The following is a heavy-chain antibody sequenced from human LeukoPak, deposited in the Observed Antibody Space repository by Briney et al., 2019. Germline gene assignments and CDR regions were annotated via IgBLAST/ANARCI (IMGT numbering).Heavy chain of an antibody. CDR1: GGTFSSYA. J-gene: IGHJ6*03. V-gene: IGHV1-69*06. D-gene: IGHD6-13*01. CDR3: ARDSGVAAAGTYSYYYYYYMDV. CDR2: IIPIFGTA. Sequence: SVKVSCKASGGTFSSYAISWVRQAPGQGLEWMGGIIPIFGTANYAQKSQGRVTITADKSTSTAYMELSSLRSEDTAVYYCARDSGVAAAGTYSYYYYYYMDVWGKGTTVTVSS.